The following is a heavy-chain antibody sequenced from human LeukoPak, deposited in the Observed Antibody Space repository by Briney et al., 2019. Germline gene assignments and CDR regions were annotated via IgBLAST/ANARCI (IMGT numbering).Heavy chain of an antibody. D-gene: IGHD5-18*01. J-gene: IGHJ4*02. Sequence: GGSLRLSCAASGFTVSSNYMSWVRQAPGKGLEWVSVIYSGGSTYYADSVKGRFTISRDNSKNTLYLQMNSLRAGDTAVYYCARLPSTAMVPYYFDYWGQGTLVTVSS. CDR3: ARLPSTAMVPYYFDY. CDR2: IYSGGST. CDR1: GFTVSSNY. V-gene: IGHV3-53*01.